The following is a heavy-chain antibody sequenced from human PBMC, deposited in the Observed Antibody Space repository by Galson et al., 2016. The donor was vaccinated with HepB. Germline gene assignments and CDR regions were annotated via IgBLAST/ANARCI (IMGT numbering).Heavy chain of an antibody. Sequence: SLRLSCAASEFIFSDFAFSWVRQAPGKGLEWLSSISGSGNTNYADPVKGRFIISRDNSKGTLYLEMNSLRAEDTAIYYCARYSSAWSLDTWGQGTLVTVSS. CDR2: ISGSGNT. D-gene: IGHD6-19*01. V-gene: IGHV3-23*01. J-gene: IGHJ5*02. CDR3: ARYSSAWSLDT. CDR1: EFIFSDFA.